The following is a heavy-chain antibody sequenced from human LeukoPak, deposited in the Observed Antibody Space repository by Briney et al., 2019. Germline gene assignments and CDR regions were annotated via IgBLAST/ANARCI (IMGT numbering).Heavy chain of an antibody. D-gene: IGHD2/OR15-2a*01. CDR1: GGSISSYY. J-gene: IGHJ3*02. CDR2: IYISGST. V-gene: IGHV4-4*07. CDR3: ARKNDFEI. Sequence: NTSETLSLTCTVSGGSISSYYWSWIRQPAGKGLEWIGRIYISGSTNYNPSLKSRVTISVDMSKSQFSLRLTSVTAADTAVYYCARKNDFEIWGQGTLVTVSS.